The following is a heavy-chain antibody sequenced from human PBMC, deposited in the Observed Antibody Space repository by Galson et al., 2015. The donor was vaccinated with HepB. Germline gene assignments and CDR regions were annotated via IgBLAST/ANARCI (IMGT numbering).Heavy chain of an antibody. CDR3: ARGLRLRFLEWLPLRRRPNHDAFDI. V-gene: IGHV1-8*01. D-gene: IGHD3-3*01. CDR1: GYTFTSYD. CDR2: MNPNSGNT. Sequence: SVKASCKASGYTFTSYDINWVRQATGQGLEWMGWMNPNSGNTGYAQKFQGRVTMTRNTSISTAYMELSSLRSEDTAVYYCARGLRLRFLEWLPLRRRPNHDAFDIWGQGTMVTVSS. J-gene: IGHJ3*02.